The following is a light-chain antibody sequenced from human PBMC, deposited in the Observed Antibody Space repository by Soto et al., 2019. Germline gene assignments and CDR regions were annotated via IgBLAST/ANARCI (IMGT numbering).Light chain of an antibody. V-gene: IGKV3-20*01. CDR3: QQYGSSPCT. CDR1: QSVSNNY. CDR2: GAS. J-gene: IGKJ1*01. Sequence: IVLTQSPGTLALSPGERATLSCRARQSVSNNYLAWYQQTPGQAPRLLIYGASSRATGIPDRFSGSGSGTDFTLTISRLEPEDFAVYFCQQYGSSPCTFDQGTKVEIK.